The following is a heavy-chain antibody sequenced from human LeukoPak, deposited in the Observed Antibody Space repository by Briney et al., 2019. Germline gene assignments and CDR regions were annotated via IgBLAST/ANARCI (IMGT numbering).Heavy chain of an antibody. CDR2: INHSGST. Sequence: SEALSLTCAVYGGSFCGYYWSWIRQPPGKGLEWIGEINHSGSTNYNPSLKSRVTISVDTSKNQFSLKLSSVAAADTAVYYCARWGRSMATRKAFDIWGQGTMVTVSS. CDR1: GGSFCGYY. J-gene: IGHJ3*02. V-gene: IGHV4-34*01. CDR3: ARWGRSMATRKAFDI. D-gene: IGHD5-24*01.